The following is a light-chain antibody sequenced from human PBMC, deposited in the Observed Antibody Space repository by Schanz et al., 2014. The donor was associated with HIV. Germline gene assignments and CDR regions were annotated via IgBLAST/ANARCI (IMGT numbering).Light chain of an antibody. CDR2: NND. J-gene: IGLJ3*02. CDR1: NANIGSNT. CDR3: AAWDGGLNGRV. V-gene: IGLV1-44*01. Sequence: QSVLTQPPSASGTPGQRVTISCSGTNANIGSNTVNWYRQFPGTAPKQLIYNNDPRPSGVPDRFSGSKSGTSASLAISGLQSDDEADYYCAAWDGGLNGRVFGGGTKLTVL.